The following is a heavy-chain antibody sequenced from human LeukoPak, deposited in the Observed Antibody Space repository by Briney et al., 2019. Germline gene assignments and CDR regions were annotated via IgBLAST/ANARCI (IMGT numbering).Heavy chain of an antibody. Sequence: ASVKVSCKASGYTFIGYYMHWVRPAPGQGLEWMGWIKPNSGGTNYAQKFQGRVTMTRDTSISTAYMGRRRLRSDGTGVYYCARERVRITMVRGPFNYWGQGTLVTVSS. CDR3: ARERVRITMVRGPFNY. V-gene: IGHV1-2*02. CDR1: GYTFIGYY. D-gene: IGHD3-10*01. J-gene: IGHJ4*02. CDR2: IKPNSGGT.